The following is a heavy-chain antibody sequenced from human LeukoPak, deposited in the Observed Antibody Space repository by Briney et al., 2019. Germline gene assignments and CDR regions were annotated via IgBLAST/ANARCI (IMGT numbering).Heavy chain of an antibody. V-gene: IGHV3-23*01. CDR1: GFTFSNYA. CDR2: ISGSSGNT. Sequence: GGSLRLSCAASGFTFSNYAMNWVRQAPGKGLEWVSAISGSSGNTYYADSVKGRFTISRDNAKNSLYLQMNSLRAEDMALYYCAKVTEGGAFDIWGQGTMVTVSS. D-gene: IGHD3-16*01. J-gene: IGHJ3*02. CDR3: AKVTEGGAFDI.